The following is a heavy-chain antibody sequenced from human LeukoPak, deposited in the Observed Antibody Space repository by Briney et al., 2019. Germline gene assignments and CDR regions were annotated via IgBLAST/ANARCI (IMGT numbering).Heavy chain of an antibody. V-gene: IGHV3-53*01. J-gene: IGHJ4*02. D-gene: IGHD3-22*01. CDR1: GFTVSSNY. CDR3: ASGYYDSRGYSLIDY. Sequence: GGSLRLSCAASGFTVSSNYMSWVRQAPGKGLEWVSLIYSGGSTSYADTVKGRFTISRDISKNTLYLQMNSLRAEDTGVYYCASGYYDSRGYSLIDYWGQGTLVTVSS. CDR2: IYSGGST.